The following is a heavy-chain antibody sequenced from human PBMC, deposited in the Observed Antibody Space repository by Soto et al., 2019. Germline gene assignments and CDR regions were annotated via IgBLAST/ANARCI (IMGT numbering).Heavy chain of an antibody. J-gene: IGHJ3*02. CDR1: GFTFSSYS. Sequence: GGSLRLSCAASGFTFSSYSMNWVRQAPGKGLEWVSYISSSSSTIYYADSVKGRFTISRDNAKNSLYLQMNSLRAEDTAVYYCARVSGGDGSGYASDIWGQGTMVTVSS. V-gene: IGHV3-48*04. D-gene: IGHD3-10*01. CDR3: ARVSGGDGSGYASDI. CDR2: ISSSSSTI.